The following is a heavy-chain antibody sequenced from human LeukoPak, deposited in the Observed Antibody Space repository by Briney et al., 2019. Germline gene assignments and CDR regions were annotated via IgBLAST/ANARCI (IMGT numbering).Heavy chain of an antibody. J-gene: IGHJ6*02. CDR3: ASVLVDGRHMGYYSYYSGMDV. D-gene: IGHD2-15*01. V-gene: IGHV5-51*01. CDR2: IYPGDSDT. CDR1: GYSFTSYW. Sequence: GESLKISCKGSGYSFTSYWIGWVRQMPGKGLEGMGIIYPGDSDTRYSPSFQGQVTISADKSISTAYLQWSSLKASDTAMYYCASVLVDGRHMGYYSYYSGMDVWGQGTTVPVSS.